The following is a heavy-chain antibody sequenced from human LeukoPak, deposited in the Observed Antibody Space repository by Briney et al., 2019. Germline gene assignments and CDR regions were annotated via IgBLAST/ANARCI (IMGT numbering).Heavy chain of an antibody. V-gene: IGHV3-30-3*01. Sequence: GGSLRLSCAASGFTFSSSAMHWVRQAPGKGLEWVAVISCDGGNKYYGDSVKGRFTISRDNSKNTLYLQMNSLGLEDTAVYYCARGFSIAVAGIPFTYWGQGTLVTVS. CDR2: ISCDGGNK. J-gene: IGHJ4*02. CDR1: GFTFSSSA. D-gene: IGHD6-19*01. CDR3: ARGFSIAVAGIPFTY.